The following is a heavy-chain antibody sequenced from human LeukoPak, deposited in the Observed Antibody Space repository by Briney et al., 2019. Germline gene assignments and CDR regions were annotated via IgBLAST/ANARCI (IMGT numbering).Heavy chain of an antibody. D-gene: IGHD2-2*01. CDR2: ISYTGTYI. CDR1: AFSLNAYN. Sequence: GGSLRLSCAASAFSLNAYNMNWVRQAPGKGLEWVSSISYTGTYIYYADSVKGRFTISRDNSKNTLYLQMNSLRAEDTAEYYCARDHFSGTRWDYYMDVWGKGTTVTVSS. CDR3: ARDHFSGTRWDYYMDV. V-gene: IGHV3-21*04. J-gene: IGHJ6*03.